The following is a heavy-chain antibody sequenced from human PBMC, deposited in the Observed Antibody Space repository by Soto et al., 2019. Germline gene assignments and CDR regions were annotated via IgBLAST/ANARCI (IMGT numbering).Heavy chain of an antibody. D-gene: IGHD3-10*01. CDR2: ISGGGDTT. CDR3: AKGRGGSGSLTPRVDF. Sequence: EVQLLESGGGLVQPGGSLRLSCTASGFTFNNYAMTWVRQAPGKGLEWVSAISGGGDTTSYADSVKGRFTVSRDGSKNTRYLQLSRQRAEDTALYYCAKGRGGSGSLTPRVDFWGQETLVTVSS. CDR1: GFTFNNYA. V-gene: IGHV3-23*01. J-gene: IGHJ4*02.